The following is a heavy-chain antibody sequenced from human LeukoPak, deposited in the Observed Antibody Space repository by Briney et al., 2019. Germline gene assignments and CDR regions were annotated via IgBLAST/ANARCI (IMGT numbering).Heavy chain of an antibody. CDR2: VNPSSGST. D-gene: IGHD3-10*01. CDR1: GYTFTGYF. Sequence: GASVKVSCKASGYTFTGYFIHWVRPAPGQGLEWMGIVNPSSGSTSSAQKFQGRVTMTSDRSTSTVYMELSSLRSEDTAGYYCVRSPPRRFGDLYLDYWGQGTLLTVSS. J-gene: IGHJ4*02. CDR3: VRSPPRRFGDLYLDY. V-gene: IGHV1-46*01.